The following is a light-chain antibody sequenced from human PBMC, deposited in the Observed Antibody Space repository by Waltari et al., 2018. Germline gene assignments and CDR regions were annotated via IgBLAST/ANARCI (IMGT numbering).Light chain of an antibody. CDR3: QQANTFPPGVT. CDR1: QDIGNW. CDR2: AAS. V-gene: IGKV1D-12*01. J-gene: IGKJ4*01. Sequence: DIQLTQFPSSVSASVVDRINITCRASQDIGNWLAWYQQKPGTAPKLLIYAASRLQRGVPARFSGSGFGTDFTLTIVSLQPEDFATYFCQQANTFPPGVTFGGGTKVEI.